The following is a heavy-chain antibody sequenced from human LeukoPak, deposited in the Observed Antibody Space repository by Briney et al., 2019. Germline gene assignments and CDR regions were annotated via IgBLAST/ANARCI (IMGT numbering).Heavy chain of an antibody. CDR3: ARDPTTGY. V-gene: IGHV3-30*03. CDR2: ISYDGSNK. J-gene: IGHJ4*02. D-gene: IGHD1-1*01. CDR1: GFTFSSYG. Sequence: GGSLRLSCAASGFTFSSYGMHWVRQAPGKGLEWVAVISYDGSNKYYADSVKGRFTISRDNSKNTLYLQMNSLRAEDTAVYYCARDPTTGYWGQGTLVTVSS.